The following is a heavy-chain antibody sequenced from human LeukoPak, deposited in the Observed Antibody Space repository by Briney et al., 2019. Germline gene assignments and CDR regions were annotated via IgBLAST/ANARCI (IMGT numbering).Heavy chain of an antibody. CDR1: GYSISSGYY. V-gene: IGHV4-38-2*02. CDR3: ARGGYCGGDCYYYYYYMDV. D-gene: IGHD2-21*02. J-gene: IGHJ6*03. CDR2: IYHSGST. Sequence: SETLSLTCTVSGYSISSGYYWGWIRQPPGKGLEWIGSIYHSGSTYYNPSLKSRVTISVDTSKNQFSLKLSSVTAADTAVYYCARGGYCGGDCYYYYYYMDVWGKGTTVTVSS.